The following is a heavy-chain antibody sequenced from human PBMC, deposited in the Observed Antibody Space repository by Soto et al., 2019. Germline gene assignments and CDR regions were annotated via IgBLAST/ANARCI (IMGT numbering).Heavy chain of an antibody. CDR2: IYPGNSDT. Sequence: EALKISCKGSGYSFTSHWIGWVRQMPGKGLEWVGIIYPGNSDTRFSPSFQGQVTISADKSINTAYLRWSSLKASDSAIYYCARLLPVGPNPYSWFDLWGQGTLVTVSS. CDR3: ARLLPVGPNPYSWFDL. J-gene: IGHJ5*02. V-gene: IGHV5-51*01. CDR1: GYSFTSHW.